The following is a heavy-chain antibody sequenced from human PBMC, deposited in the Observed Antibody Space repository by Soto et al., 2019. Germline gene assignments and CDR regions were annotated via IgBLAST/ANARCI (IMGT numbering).Heavy chain of an antibody. V-gene: IGHV3-23*01. D-gene: IGHD2-15*01. CDR1: GFTFSSYA. CDR2: VSIGGST. J-gene: IGHJ4*02. CDR3: GKRRSAGGHFDY. Sequence: GGSLRLSCAASGFTFSSYAMGWVRQGPGKGLEWVAVVSIGGSTHYADSERCRFTISRDNSKNTLSLQMNSLTAEDTAVYFCGKRRSAGGHFDYWGQAALVTVSS.